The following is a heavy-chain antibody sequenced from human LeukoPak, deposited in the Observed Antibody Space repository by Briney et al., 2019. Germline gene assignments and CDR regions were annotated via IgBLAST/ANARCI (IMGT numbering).Heavy chain of an antibody. V-gene: IGHV4-31*03. CDR2: IYYSGST. CDR1: GGSISSGGYY. CDR3: ARVSPAYYFDY. Sequence: SQTLSLTCTVSGGSISSGGYYWSWIRQHPGKGLEWLGYIYYSGSTYYNPSLKSRVTISVDASKNQFSLKLSSVTAADTAVYYCARVSPAYYFDYWGQGTLVTVSS. J-gene: IGHJ4*02.